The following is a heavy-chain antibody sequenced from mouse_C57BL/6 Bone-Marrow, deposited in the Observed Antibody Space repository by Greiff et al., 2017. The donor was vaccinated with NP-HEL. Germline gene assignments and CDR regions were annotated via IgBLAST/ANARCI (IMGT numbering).Heavy chain of an antibody. Sequence: QVQLQQPGAELVKPGASVKMSCKASGYTFTSYWITWVKQRPGQGLEWIGDIYPGSGSTNYNEKFKSKATLTVDTSSSTAYMQLSSLTSEDSAVYYCARGYDGYYTWCAYWGQGTLVTVSA. CDR2: IYPGSGST. D-gene: IGHD2-3*01. V-gene: IGHV1-55*01. CDR3: ARGYDGYYTWCAY. CDR1: GYTFTSYW. J-gene: IGHJ3*01.